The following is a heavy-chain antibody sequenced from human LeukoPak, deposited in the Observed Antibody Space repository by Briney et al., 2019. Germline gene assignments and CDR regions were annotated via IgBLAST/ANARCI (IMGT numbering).Heavy chain of an antibody. J-gene: IGHJ6*02. CDR1: GGTFSSYA. V-gene: IGHV1-69*04. CDR3: AIARDGYNYRYYYYGMDV. Sequence: ASVKVSCKASGGTFSSYAISWVRQAPGQGLEWMGRIIPILGIANYAQKFQGRVTITADKSTSTDYMELSSLRSEDTAVYYCAIARDGYNYRYYYYGMDVWGQGTTVTVSS. CDR2: IIPILGIA. D-gene: IGHD5-24*01.